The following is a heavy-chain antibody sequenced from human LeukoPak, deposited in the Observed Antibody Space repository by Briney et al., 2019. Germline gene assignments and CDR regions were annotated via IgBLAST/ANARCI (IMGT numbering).Heavy chain of an antibody. V-gene: IGHV1-69*06. J-gene: IGHJ3*02. CDR2: IIPIFGTA. CDR3: ARGLASSSWPGAFDI. D-gene: IGHD6-13*01. CDR1: GGTLSSYA. Sequence: SVKVSCKASGGTLSSYAISWVRQAPGQGLEWMGGIIPIFGTANYAQKFQGRVTITADKSTSTAYMELSSLRSEDTAVYYCARGLASSSWPGAFDIWGQGTMVTVSS.